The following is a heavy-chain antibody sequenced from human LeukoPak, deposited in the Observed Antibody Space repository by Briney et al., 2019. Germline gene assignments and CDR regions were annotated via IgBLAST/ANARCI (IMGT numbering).Heavy chain of an antibody. CDR1: GYTFTGYY. CDR3: ARDHYGSGSYYQGY. Sequence: ASVKVSCKASGYTFTGYYIHWVRQAPGQGLEWMGWINPNSGDTNYAQKFQGRVTMTGDTSISTAYMELSRLGSDDTAVYYCARDHYGSGSYYQGYWGQGTLVTVSS. D-gene: IGHD3-10*01. V-gene: IGHV1-2*02. J-gene: IGHJ4*02. CDR2: INPNSGDT.